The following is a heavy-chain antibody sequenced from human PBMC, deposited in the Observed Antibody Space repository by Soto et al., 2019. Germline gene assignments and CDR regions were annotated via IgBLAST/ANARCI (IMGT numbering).Heavy chain of an antibody. CDR2: IYYSGST. V-gene: IGHV4-39*01. CDR1: GGSISSSSYY. D-gene: IGHD3-10*01. J-gene: IGHJ6*02. Sequence: KASETLSLTCTVSGGSISSSSYYWGWIRQPPGKGLEWIGSIYYSGSTYYNPSLKSRVTISVDTSKNQFSLKPSSVTAADTAVYYCARHLRPYGSGSYKKYYYYGMDVWGQGTTVTVSS. CDR3: ARHLRPYGSGSYKKYYYYGMDV.